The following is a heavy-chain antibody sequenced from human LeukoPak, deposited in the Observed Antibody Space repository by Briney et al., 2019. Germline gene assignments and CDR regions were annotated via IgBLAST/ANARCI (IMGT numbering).Heavy chain of an antibody. Sequence: PGGSLRLSCAASGFTFSSYSMNWVRQAPGKGLEWVSSISSSSSYIYYADSVKGRFTISRDNAKNSLYLQMNSLRAEDTAVYYCARGTHIDSSGYYAGHFDYWGQGTLVTVSS. CDR3: ARGTHIDSSGYYAGHFDY. V-gene: IGHV3-21*01. CDR1: GFTFSSYS. J-gene: IGHJ4*02. CDR2: ISSSSSYI. D-gene: IGHD3-22*01.